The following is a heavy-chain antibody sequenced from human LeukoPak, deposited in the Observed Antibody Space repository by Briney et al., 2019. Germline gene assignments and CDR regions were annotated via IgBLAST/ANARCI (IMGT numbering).Heavy chain of an antibody. Sequence: GGSLRLSCAASGFTFSSYDMHWVRQATGKGLEWVSAIGTAGDTHYPGSVKGRFAISRENAKNSLYLQMSSLRAGDTAVYYCARGYYYGSGSYWGFDYWGQGTLVTVSS. V-gene: IGHV3-13*04. CDR2: IGTAGDT. CDR3: ARGYYYGSGSYWGFDY. D-gene: IGHD3-10*01. J-gene: IGHJ4*02. CDR1: GFTFSSYD.